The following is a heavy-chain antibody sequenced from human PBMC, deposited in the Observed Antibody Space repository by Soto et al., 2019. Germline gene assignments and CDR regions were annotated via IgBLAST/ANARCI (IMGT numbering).Heavy chain of an antibody. CDR1: GFTFSDHY. Sequence: GGSLRLSCAASGFTFSDHYMDWVRQAPGKGLEWVGRSRNKAKSYTTEYAASVKGRFTISRDDSKNSLYLQMNSLKTEDTAVYHCARAGIVYYSHYYMDVWGKGTTVTVSS. CDR3: ARAGIVYYSHYYMDV. D-gene: IGHD1-26*01. V-gene: IGHV3-72*01. CDR2: SRNKAKSYTT. J-gene: IGHJ6*03.